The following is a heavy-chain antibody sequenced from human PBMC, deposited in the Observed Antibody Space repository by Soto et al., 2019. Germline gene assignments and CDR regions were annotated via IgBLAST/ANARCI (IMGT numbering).Heavy chain of an antibody. CDR3: GKDPNGNYVGGFEF. D-gene: IGHD3-16*01. Sequence: RLSCAASGFTFNNYAMSWVRQAPGKGLEWVSGISASGSTTFYADSVKGRFTVSRDFSKNTLSLQMDSLRAEDTAVYFCGKDPNGNYVGGFEFWGPGTMVTVSS. J-gene: IGHJ3*01. CDR2: ISASGSTT. V-gene: IGHV3-23*01. CDR1: GFTFNNYA.